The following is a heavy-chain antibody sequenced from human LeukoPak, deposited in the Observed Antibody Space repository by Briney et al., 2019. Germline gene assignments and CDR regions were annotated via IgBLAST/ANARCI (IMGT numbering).Heavy chain of an antibody. V-gene: IGHV4-4*07. J-gene: IGHJ3*02. CDR3: TRVSYFAFWSGSYSSPPGDAFDI. CDR2: VLTSGSA. CDR1: SGLMRSSS. D-gene: IGHD3-3*01. Sequence: SVTLSLTCSISSGLMRSSSWTWIRQSAGKALEWIGLVLTSGSAIFNRSLKSRVTIPLSTSKDQFVLNVTSETAADTAIYYCTRVSYFAFWSGSYSSPPGDAFDIWGQGTMVIVSS.